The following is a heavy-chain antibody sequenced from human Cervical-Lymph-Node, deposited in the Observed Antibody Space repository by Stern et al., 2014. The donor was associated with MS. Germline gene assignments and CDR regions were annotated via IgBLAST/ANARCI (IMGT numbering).Heavy chain of an antibody. J-gene: IGHJ6*02. V-gene: IGHV5-51*01. CDR3: ARHQTDYKGRDYYYYGMDV. D-gene: IGHD4-11*01. CDR1: GYSFTSHW. Sequence: VQLGQSGAEVKKPGESLKISCKGSGYSFTSHWIGWVRQMPGKGLEWMGMIYPGDSETRYSPSFQGQVTISADKSISTAYLQWSSLKASDTAIYYCARHQTDYKGRDYYYYGMDVWGQGTTVTVSS. CDR2: IYPGDSET.